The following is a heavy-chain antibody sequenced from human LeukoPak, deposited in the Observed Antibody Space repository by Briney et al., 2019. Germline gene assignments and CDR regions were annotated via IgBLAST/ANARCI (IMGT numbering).Heavy chain of an antibody. CDR3: ATSGYSNIDF. D-gene: IGHD4-11*01. CDR2: ISSSSSTI. V-gene: IGHV3-48*04. CDR1: GFVFSSNS. J-gene: IGHJ4*02. Sequence: SGGSLRLSCAASGFVFSSNSMIWVRQAPGKGLEWVSYISSSSSTIYYAESVKGRFTISRDNARNSLYLQMNSLRAEDTAVYYCATSGYSNIDFWGQGTLVTVSS.